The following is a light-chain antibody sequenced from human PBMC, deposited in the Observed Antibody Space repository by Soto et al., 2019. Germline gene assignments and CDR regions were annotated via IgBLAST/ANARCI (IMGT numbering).Light chain of an antibody. Sequence: DTQMTQSPSSLPASVGDRVTITCRASQTVAKSLNWYQQKPGKAPDLLIYATSHLHSEVPSRFSGSGSGTDFTLTINSLQPEDFATHYCQQVYRMPPTFGQGTKVEIK. J-gene: IGKJ1*01. CDR3: QQVYRMPPT. CDR2: ATS. CDR1: QTVAKS. V-gene: IGKV1-39*01.